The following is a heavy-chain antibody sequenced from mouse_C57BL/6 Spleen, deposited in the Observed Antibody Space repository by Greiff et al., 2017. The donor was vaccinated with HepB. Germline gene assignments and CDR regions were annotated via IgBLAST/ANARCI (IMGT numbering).Heavy chain of an antibody. V-gene: IGHV1-82*01. CDR3: ASGGTSFDY. J-gene: IGHJ2*01. CDR1: GYAFSSSW. Sequence: ESGPELVKPGASVKISCKASGYAFSSSWMNWVKQRPGKGLEWIGRIYPGDGDTNYNGKFKGKATLTADKSSSTAYMQLSSLTSEDSAVYFCASGGTSFDYWGQGTTLTVSS. CDR2: IYPGDGDT.